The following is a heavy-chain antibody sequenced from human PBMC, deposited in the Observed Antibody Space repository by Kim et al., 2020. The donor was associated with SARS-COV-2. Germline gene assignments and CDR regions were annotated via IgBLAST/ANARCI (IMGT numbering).Heavy chain of an antibody. D-gene: IGHD6-19*01. V-gene: IGHV3-7*01. CDR2: IRQDGSGQ. J-gene: IGHJ4*02. CDR3: ARWGYTSDWFLDY. Sequence: GGSLRLSCAASGFTFSSYYMSWVRQAPGKGLKWVANIRQDGSGQFYDDSVKGRFIVSRDNAGNSLYLQMNSLRVEDTAVYYCARWGYTSDWFLDYWGQGTLVTVSS. CDR1: GFTFSSYY.